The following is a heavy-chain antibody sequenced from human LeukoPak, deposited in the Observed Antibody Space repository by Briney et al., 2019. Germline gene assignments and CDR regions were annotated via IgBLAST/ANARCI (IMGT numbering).Heavy chain of an antibody. CDR1: GFTFTSSW. CDR2: FDPDRDTT. Sequence: GGSLRLSCAASGFTFTSSWMHWVRQAPGKGLVWVPRFDPDRDTTLYADSVKGRFTISTDNAKDTLYLQMNSLRVEDTGVYYCARAERGSGSYPWDWGQGTLVTVSS. CDR3: ARAERGSGSYPWD. V-gene: IGHV3-74*01. D-gene: IGHD1-26*01. J-gene: IGHJ4*02.